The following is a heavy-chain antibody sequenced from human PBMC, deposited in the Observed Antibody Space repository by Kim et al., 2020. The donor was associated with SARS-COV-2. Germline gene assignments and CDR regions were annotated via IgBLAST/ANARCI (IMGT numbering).Heavy chain of an antibody. Sequence: GGSLRLSCAASGFTFDDYAMHWVRQAPGKGLEWVSGISWNSGTIGYADSVKGRFTISRDNAKNSLYLQMNSLRAEDTAFYFCAKARGSSAWIPYFDYWGQGTLGTVSS. CDR3: AKARGSSAWIPYFDY. J-gene: IGHJ4*02. CDR2: ISWNSGTI. CDR1: GFTFDDYA. V-gene: IGHV3-9*01. D-gene: IGHD6-19*01.